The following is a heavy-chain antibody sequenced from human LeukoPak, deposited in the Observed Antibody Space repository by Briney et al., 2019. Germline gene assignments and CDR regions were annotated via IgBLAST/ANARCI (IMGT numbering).Heavy chain of an antibody. CDR3: ARGGDDYGDYGAGFDH. D-gene: IGHD4-17*01. J-gene: IGHJ4*02. CDR1: GFTFSSYE. CDR2: ISSSGSTI. V-gene: IGHV3-48*03. Sequence: PGGSLRLSCAASGFTFSSYEMNWVRQAPGKGLEWVSYISSSGSTIYYADSVKGRFTISRDNAKNSLYLQMNSLRAEDTAVYNCARGGDDYGDYGAGFDHWGQGTLVTVSS.